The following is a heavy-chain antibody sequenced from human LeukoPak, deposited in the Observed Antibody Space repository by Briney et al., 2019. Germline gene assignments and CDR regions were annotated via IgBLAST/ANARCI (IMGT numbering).Heavy chain of an antibody. CDR3: ARSITNSYGIYFDY. Sequence: PSETLPLNCTGSGGSISSSSYYWGWIRQPPGKGLEWIGSIYYSGSTYYNPSLKSRVTISVDTSKNHFSLKLSSVNAADTAVYYCARSITNSYGIYFDYWGQGTLVTVSS. V-gene: IGHV4-39*02. CDR1: GGSISSSSYY. CDR2: IYYSGST. J-gene: IGHJ4*02. D-gene: IGHD5-18*01.